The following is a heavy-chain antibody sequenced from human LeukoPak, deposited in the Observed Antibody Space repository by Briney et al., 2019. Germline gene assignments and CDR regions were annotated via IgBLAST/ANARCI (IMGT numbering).Heavy chain of an antibody. CDR1: GYTFTRYG. Sequence: ASVKVSCKASGYTFTRYGVSWVRQAPGQGLEWTGWISAYNGNTNYAQKFQGRVTMTTDTSTSTAYMELRSLRSDDTAVYYCARRRYYGSASYSDYWGQGTLVTVSS. V-gene: IGHV1-18*01. CDR2: ISAYNGNT. CDR3: ARRRYYGSASYSDY. D-gene: IGHD3-10*01. J-gene: IGHJ4*02.